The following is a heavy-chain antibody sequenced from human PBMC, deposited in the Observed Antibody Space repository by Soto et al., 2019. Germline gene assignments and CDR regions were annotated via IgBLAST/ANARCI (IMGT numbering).Heavy chain of an antibody. D-gene: IGHD6-19*01. CDR1: GDNVSSNSAA. V-gene: IGHV6-1*01. J-gene: IGHJ6*03. Sequence: SQTLSLTCAISGDNVSSNSAAWNWIRLSPSRGLEWLARTYYRSRWYNDYAVSVRSRITVNPDTSKNQFSLQLTSVTPEDTAVYYCARTTSHQWYYMDVWGKGTTVTVSS. CDR2: TYYRSRWYN. CDR3: ARTTSHQWYYMDV.